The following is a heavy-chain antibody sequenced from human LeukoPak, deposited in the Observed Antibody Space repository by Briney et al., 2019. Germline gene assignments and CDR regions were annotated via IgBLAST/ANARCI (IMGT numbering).Heavy chain of an antibody. CDR3: ARGGIASYYFDY. V-gene: IGHV4-59*12. CDR1: GGSISSYY. CDR2: IYYSGNT. J-gene: IGHJ4*02. Sequence: NPSETLFLTCTFSGGSISSYYWIWIRQPPGKGLEWIGFIYYSGNTNYNPSLKSRVTMSVDTSKNQFSLKLSSVTAADTAVYYCARGGIASYYFDYWGQGTLVTVSS. D-gene: IGHD2-15*01.